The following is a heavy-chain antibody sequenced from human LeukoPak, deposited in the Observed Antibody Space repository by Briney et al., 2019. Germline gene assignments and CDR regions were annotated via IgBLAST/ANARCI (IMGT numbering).Heavy chain of an antibody. CDR2: IIPILGIA. CDR1: GGTFSSYA. D-gene: IGHD3-22*01. J-gene: IGHJ4*02. V-gene: IGHV1-69*04. CDR3: AREHYYDSSGYYLGTTYVDY. Sequence: ASVKVSCKASGGTFSSYAISWVRQAPGQGLEWMGRIIPILGIANYAQKFQGRVTITADKSTSTAYMELSSLRSEDTAVYYCAREHYYDSSGYYLGTTYVDYWGQGTLVTVSS.